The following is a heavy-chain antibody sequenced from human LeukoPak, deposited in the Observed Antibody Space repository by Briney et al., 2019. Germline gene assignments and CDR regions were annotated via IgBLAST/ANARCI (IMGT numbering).Heavy chain of an antibody. V-gene: IGHV3-9*01. CDR3: AKDLGLRKTETHFDH. Sequence: GGSLRLSCAGSGFTFDDYAMHWVRQAPGKGLEWISAISWNSDSVGYADSVKGRVTISRDNAKKSLYLQMSSLRVEDTALYFCAKDLGLRKTETHFDHWGQGTLVTVSS. J-gene: IGHJ4*02. CDR2: ISWNSDSV. CDR1: GFTFDDYA. D-gene: IGHD4-17*01.